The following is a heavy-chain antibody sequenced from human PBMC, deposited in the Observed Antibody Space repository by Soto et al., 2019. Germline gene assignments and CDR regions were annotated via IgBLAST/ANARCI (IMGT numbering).Heavy chain of an antibody. D-gene: IGHD4-17*01. CDR1: GVSISSGGYS. Sequence: QLQLQESGSGLVKPSQTLSLTCAVSGVSISSGGYSCNWIRQPPGKGLEWIGYIYHSGSTYYNPSLKSRVTISVDRSKNQFSRKLSSVTAADTAVYYCARGMTTVTTFDYWGQGTLVTVSS. CDR3: ARGMTTVTTFDY. V-gene: IGHV4-30-2*01. J-gene: IGHJ4*02. CDR2: IYHSGST.